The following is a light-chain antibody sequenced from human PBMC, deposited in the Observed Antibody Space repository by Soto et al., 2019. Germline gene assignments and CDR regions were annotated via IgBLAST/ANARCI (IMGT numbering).Light chain of an antibody. CDR1: QTFSGS. Sequence: IVLSQSPATLSLSPGERPSLPCRASQTFSGSLAWYQQKPGQAPRVLIYDTSTRATGIPARFSGSGSGTEFTLTISSLQSEDFAVYYCQQYNNWPVFGQGTKVDI. CDR2: DTS. J-gene: IGKJ1*01. CDR3: QQYNNWPV. V-gene: IGKV3-15*01.